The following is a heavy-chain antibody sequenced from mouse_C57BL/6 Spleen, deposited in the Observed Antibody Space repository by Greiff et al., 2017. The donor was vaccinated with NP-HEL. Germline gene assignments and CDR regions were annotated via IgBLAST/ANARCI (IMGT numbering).Heavy chain of an antibody. CDR3: ATRYYSPYFDY. Sequence: QVQLKQSGAELVKPGASVKISCKASGYAFSSYWMNWVKQRPGKGLEWIGQIYPGDGDTNYNGKFKGKATLTADKSSSTAYMQLSSLTSEDSAVYCCATRYYSPYFDYWGQGTTLTVSS. J-gene: IGHJ2*01. CDR2: IYPGDGDT. V-gene: IGHV1-80*01. D-gene: IGHD2-12*01. CDR1: GYAFSSYW.